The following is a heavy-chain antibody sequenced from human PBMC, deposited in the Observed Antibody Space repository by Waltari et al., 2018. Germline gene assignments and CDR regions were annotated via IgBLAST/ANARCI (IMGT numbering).Heavy chain of an antibody. CDR2: SYYSGST. CDR3: ERDHYSSWDY. V-gene: IGHV4-59*01. CDR1: GGSISSYY. Sequence: QLQLQESGPVLVKPSETLSLTCSVSGGSISSYYWRWIRQRLGKGLEWIGYSYYSGSTNYNTSLMSRVTISVDTSKNQLFMKLSAVTAAETAGEYCERDHYSSWDYWGQGTLVTVSS. D-gene: IGHD6-19*01. J-gene: IGHJ4*02.